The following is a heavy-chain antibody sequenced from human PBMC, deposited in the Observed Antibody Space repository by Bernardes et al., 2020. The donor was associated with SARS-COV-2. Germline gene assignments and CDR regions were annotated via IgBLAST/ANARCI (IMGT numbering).Heavy chain of an antibody. CDR1: GYTFTSYV. J-gene: IGHJ4*02. V-gene: IGHV1-18*01. CDR2: ISAYNGNT. CDR3: ARDPILEWLLYFDY. D-gene: IGHD3-3*01. Sequence: ASVNVSCKASGYTFTSYVISWVRQAPGQGLEWVGWISAYNGNTNYAQKLQGRVTMTTDTSTSTAYMELRSLRSDDTAVYYCARDPILEWLLYFDYWGQGTLVTVSS.